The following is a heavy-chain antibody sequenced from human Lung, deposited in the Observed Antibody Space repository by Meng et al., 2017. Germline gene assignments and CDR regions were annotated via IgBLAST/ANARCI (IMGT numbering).Heavy chain of an antibody. CDR2: INHSGST. Sequence: QVQLQQLGAGLLKPSETLSLTCVVSGGSFRDYYWSWIRQPPGKGLEWIGEINHSGSTNYNPSLESRATISVDTSQNNLSLKLSSVTAADSAVYYCARGPTTMAHDFDYWGQGTLVTVSS. J-gene: IGHJ4*02. CDR1: GGSFRDYY. V-gene: IGHV4-34*01. CDR3: ARGPTTMAHDFDY. D-gene: IGHD4-11*01.